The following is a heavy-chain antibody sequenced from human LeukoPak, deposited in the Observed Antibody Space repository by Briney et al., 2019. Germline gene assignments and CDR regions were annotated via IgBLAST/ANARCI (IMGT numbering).Heavy chain of an antibody. V-gene: IGHV3-30*03. J-gene: IGHJ4*02. Sequence: GGSLRLSCAASGFTFSSYGMHWVRQAPGKGLEWVAVISYDGSNKYYADSVKGRFTISRDNSKNTLYLRMNSLRAEDTAVYYCARGGWYTDYWGQGTLVTVSS. CDR3: ARGGWYTDY. CDR1: GFTFSSYG. D-gene: IGHD6-19*01. CDR2: ISYDGSNK.